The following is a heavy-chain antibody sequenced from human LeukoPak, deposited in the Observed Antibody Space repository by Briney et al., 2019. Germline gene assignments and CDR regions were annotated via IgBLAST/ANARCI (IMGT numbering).Heavy chain of an antibody. D-gene: IGHD6-13*01. CDR3: ARVLRAAGLDY. CDR2: IYNSGSI. CDR1: GDSFSSPTLP. J-gene: IGHJ4*02. V-gene: IGHV4-39*07. Sequence: SETLSLTCTVSGDSFSSPTLPWAWIRQPPGKGLEWIGNIYNSGSIYTNPSLKSRVDISIDTSKNQFSLRLRSVTAADTAVYYCARVLRAAGLDYWGQGTLVTVSS.